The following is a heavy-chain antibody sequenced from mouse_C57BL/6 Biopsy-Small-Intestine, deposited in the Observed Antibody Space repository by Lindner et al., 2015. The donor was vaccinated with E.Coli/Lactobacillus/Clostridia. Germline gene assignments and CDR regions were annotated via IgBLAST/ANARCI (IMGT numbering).Heavy chain of an antibody. Sequence: SVKVSCKTSGYTFTSYYIHWVRQAPGQGLDWMVIFNPSSGHTSYAQKFKGRVTTTRDTSTSTVYMELNSLRSEDTAVYYCARGRDYGGYSEYSLDYWGRGTLVIVSS. J-gene: IGHJ4*01. V-gene: IGHV1-64*01. D-gene: IGHD1-1*02. CDR3: ARGRDYGGYSEYSLDY. CDR2: FNPSSGHT. CDR1: GYTFTSYY.